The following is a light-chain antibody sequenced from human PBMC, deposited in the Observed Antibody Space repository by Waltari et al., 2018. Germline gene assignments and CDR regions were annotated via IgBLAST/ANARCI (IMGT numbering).Light chain of an antibody. Sequence: DIVMTQSPDSLAVSLGERATINCKSSQSVLYSSNNKNYLAWYQQKPGQPPKLLIYWASTRESGVPDRFSGSGSGTDFTLTISSLQAEDVAVYYCQQYYGTPQTFGGGTKVEIK. V-gene: IGKV4-1*01. CDR1: QSVLYSSNNKNY. J-gene: IGKJ4*01. CDR3: QQYYGTPQT. CDR2: WAS.